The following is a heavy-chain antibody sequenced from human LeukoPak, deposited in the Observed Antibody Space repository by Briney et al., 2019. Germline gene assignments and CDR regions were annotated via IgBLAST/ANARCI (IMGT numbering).Heavy chain of an antibody. Sequence: ASVKVSCKASGYTFTSYGISWVRQAHGQGLEWMGWISAYNGNTNYAQKLQGRVTMTTDTSTSTAYMELRSLRSEDTAVYYCASESSISRAYYFDYWGQGTLVTVSS. CDR2: ISAYNGNT. CDR1: GYTFTSYG. J-gene: IGHJ4*02. V-gene: IGHV1-18*01. D-gene: IGHD2/OR15-2a*01. CDR3: ASESSISRAYYFDY.